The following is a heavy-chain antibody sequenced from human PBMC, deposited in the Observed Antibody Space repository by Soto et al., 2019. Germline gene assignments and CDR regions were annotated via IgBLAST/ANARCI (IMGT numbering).Heavy chain of an antibody. D-gene: IGHD3-16*02. V-gene: IGHV4-31*03. CDR1: GGSISSGGYY. Sequence: SETLSLTCTVSGGSISSGGYYWSWIRQHPGKGLEWIGYIYYSGSTYYNPSLKSRVTISVDTSKNQFSLKLSSVTAADTAVYYCARLSRGSRRIQHWGQGTLVTVSS. CDR2: IYYSGST. J-gene: IGHJ1*01. CDR3: ARLSRGSRRIQH.